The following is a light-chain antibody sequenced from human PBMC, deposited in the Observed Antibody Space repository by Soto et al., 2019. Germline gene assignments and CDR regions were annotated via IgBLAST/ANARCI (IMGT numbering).Light chain of an antibody. J-gene: IGLJ2*01. CDR1: SSDVGIYNY. Sequence: QSALTQPASVSGSPGQSITISCTGTSSDVGIYNYVSWYQQHPGKAPKLMIYDVSNRPSWVSNRFSGSKSGNTASLTISGLQAEDEADYYCSSYTSSSTLAFGGGTKLTVL. CDR3: SSYTSSSTLA. CDR2: DVS. V-gene: IGLV2-14*01.